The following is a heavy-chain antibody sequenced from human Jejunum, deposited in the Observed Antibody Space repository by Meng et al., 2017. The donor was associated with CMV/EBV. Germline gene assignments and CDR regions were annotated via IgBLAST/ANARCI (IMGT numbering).Heavy chain of an antibody. J-gene: IGHJ4*02. Sequence: ASGYSFTNYFMHWVRQAPGQGLEWMGMINPSVGAAIYAQKFRGRVTMTRDTSTSTVYVDLSSLGSEDTGVYYCTRMFEGGTFGFRYWGQGTQVTVSS. V-gene: IGHV1-46*03. D-gene: IGHD3-10*01. CDR1: GYSFTNYF. CDR3: TRMFEGGTFGFRY. CDR2: INPSVGAA.